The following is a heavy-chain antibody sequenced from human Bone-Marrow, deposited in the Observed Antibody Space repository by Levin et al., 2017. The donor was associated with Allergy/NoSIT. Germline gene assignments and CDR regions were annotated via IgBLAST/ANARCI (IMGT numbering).Heavy chain of an antibody. Sequence: PSETLFLTCGVSDDSISSSNWWTWVRQPPGKGLEWIGEIYHSGSTNYNPSLKSRVTISVEKSKNQFSLKLSSVTAADTAVYYCARRNVLAPGEDWFDPWGQGTLVTVSS. J-gene: IGHJ5*02. CDR1: DDSISSSNW. CDR2: IYHSGST. D-gene: IGHD7-27*01. CDR3: ARRNVLAPGEDWFDP. V-gene: IGHV4-4*02.